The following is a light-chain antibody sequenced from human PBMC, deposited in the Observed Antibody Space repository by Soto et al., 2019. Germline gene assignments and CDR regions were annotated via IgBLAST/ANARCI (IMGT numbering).Light chain of an antibody. V-gene: IGLV2-14*01. CDR1: SSDVGGYNY. CDR3: SSYTSSSTKV. Sequence: QSVLTQPASVSGSPGQSITISCTGTSSDVGGYNYVSWYQQHPGKAPKLMIYEVSNRPSGVSNRFSGSKSGNTASLTISGLQAEDEADDYCSSYTSSSTKVFGGGTKLTVL. J-gene: IGLJ3*02. CDR2: EVS.